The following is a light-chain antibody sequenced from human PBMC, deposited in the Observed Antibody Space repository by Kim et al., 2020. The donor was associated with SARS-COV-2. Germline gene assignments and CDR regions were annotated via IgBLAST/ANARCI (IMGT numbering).Light chain of an antibody. CDR1: QGIGNS. CDR2: AAS. Sequence: DIQMTQSPPSLSASVEDRVTITCRASQGIGNSLAWFQQKPGKAPKSLIYAASTLHRGVPSRFSGSRSETDFTLTISSLQPDDFATYYCLQYATYPFTFGGGTKVDIK. CDR3: LQYATYPFT. V-gene: IGKV1-16*01. J-gene: IGKJ4*01.